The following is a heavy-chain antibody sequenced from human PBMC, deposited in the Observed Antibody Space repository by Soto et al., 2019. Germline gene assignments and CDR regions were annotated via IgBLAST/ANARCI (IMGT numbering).Heavy chain of an antibody. Sequence: EVQLVESGGGLVKPGGSLRLSCAASGFTFSSYTMNWVRQAPGKGLEWVSSITSSSSYIYYADSMKGRFTISRDNAKNSLYLQMNSLRAEDTAVYYCAREWRSSWLDYWGQGTLVTVSS. CDR2: ITSSSSYI. J-gene: IGHJ4*02. D-gene: IGHD6-13*01. CDR3: AREWRSSWLDY. CDR1: GFTFSSYT. V-gene: IGHV3-21*01.